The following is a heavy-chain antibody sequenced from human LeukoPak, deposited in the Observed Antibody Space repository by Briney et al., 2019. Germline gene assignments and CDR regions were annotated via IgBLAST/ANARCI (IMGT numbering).Heavy chain of an antibody. Sequence: GGSLRLSCAATGFTFSSYAMSWVRQAPGKGLEWVSAISGSGGSTYYADSVKGRFTISRDNSKNTLYLQMNSLRAEDTAVYYCAKDPFDFWSGYSPNWGQGTLVTVSS. V-gene: IGHV3-23*01. D-gene: IGHD3-3*01. CDR3: AKDPFDFWSGYSPN. CDR2: ISGSGGST. CDR1: GFTFSSYA. J-gene: IGHJ4*02.